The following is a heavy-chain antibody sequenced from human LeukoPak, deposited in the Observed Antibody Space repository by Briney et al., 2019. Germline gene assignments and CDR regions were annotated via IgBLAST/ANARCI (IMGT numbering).Heavy chain of an antibody. J-gene: IGHJ4*02. Sequence: PSETLSLTCTVSGGSISNFYWSWIRQPPGTGLEWTGYLSDSGSTNYNPSLKSRVTISVDTSKNQFSLKLSSVTAADTAVYYCARHYDTSGFYHNLDYWGQGTLVTVSS. CDR1: GGSISNFY. CDR2: LSDSGST. V-gene: IGHV4-59*01. CDR3: ARHYDTSGFYHNLDY. D-gene: IGHD3-22*01.